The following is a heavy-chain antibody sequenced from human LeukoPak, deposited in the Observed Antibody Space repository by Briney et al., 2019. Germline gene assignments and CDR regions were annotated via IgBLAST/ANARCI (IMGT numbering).Heavy chain of an antibody. D-gene: IGHD3-10*01. V-gene: IGHV3-11*05. CDR2: ISSSSSYT. Sequence: PGGSLRLSCAASGFXFSDYYISWIRQAPGKGLEWVSYISSSSSYTNYADSVKGRFTISRDNAKNSLYLQMNSLRAEDTAVYYCARDQITYYYGSGSYRNYADYWGQGTLVTVSS. CDR1: GFXFSDYY. J-gene: IGHJ4*02. CDR3: ARDQITYYYGSGSYRNYADY.